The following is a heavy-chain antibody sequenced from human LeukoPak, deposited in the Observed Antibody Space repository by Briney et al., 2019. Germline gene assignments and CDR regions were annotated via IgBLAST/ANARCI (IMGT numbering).Heavy chain of an antibody. Sequence: PGGSLRLSCVASGVTLSNYAMSWARQAPGKGLEWVSGISSSGSGGNTYYADSVKGRFTISRDSSRNTLFLHMNTLRAKDTAIYAKDRTVGASYWYFDLWGRGTLVTVSS. CDR3: DRTVGASYWYFDL. CDR2: ISSSGSGGNT. D-gene: IGHD1-26*01. CDR1: GVTLSNYA. J-gene: IGHJ2*01. V-gene: IGHV3-23*01.